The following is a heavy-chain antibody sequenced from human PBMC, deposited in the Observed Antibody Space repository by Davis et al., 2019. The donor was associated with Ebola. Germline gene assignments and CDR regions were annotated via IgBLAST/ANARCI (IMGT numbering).Heavy chain of an antibody. J-gene: IGHJ4*02. CDR2: ISYDGSNK. Sequence: GGSLRLSCAASGFTFSSYAMHWVRQAPGKGLEWVAVISYDGSNKYYADSVKGRFTISRDNSKNTLYLQMSSLRAEDTAVYYCASGKYCSGGSCSEFDYWGQGTLVTVSS. D-gene: IGHD2-15*01. CDR1: GFTFSSYA. CDR3: ASGKYCSGGSCSEFDY. V-gene: IGHV3-30*04.